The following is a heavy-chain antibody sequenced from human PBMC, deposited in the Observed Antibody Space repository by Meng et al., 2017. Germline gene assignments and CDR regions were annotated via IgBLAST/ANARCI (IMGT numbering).Heavy chain of an antibody. CDR2: INWNGGNT. D-gene: IGHD2-15*01. CDR1: GFTDDDHG. Sequence: EVQAVGAWGCVGRPVGSLSLACAPSGFTDDDHGMSWVRQVPGEGLEWVSGINWNGGNTGYADSVKARFTIARDSAKKSLYLQMNSLRAVDTALYYCVLGCYGDLGDYWGQGTLVTVSS. V-gene: IGHV3-20*04. CDR3: VLGCYGDLGDY. J-gene: IGHJ4*02.